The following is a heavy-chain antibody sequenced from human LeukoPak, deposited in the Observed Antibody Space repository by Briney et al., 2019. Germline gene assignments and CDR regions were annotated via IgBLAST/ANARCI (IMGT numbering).Heavy chain of an antibody. J-gene: IGHJ4*02. CDR2: ISSSSSYI. CDR1: GFTFSSYS. Sequence: GGSLRLSCAASGFTFSSYSMNWVRQAPGKGLEWVSSISSSSSYIYYADSVKGRFTISRDNAKNSLYLQMNSLRAEDTAVYYCARDPGIVQTYYFDYWGQGTLVTVSS. CDR3: ARDPGIVQTYYFDY. D-gene: IGHD2-15*01. V-gene: IGHV3-21*01.